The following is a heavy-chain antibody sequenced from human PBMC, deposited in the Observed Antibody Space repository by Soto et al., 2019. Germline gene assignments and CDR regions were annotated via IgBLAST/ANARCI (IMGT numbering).Heavy chain of an antibody. Sequence: GGSLRLSCAAPGFTFSSYGMHWVRQARGKGLEWVALISYDGNSKYYTDSVKCRFTISRDNSKNTLYLQMNSLRPEDTSVFYCAKDRLRGGFLTTATPNPLDVWGLGTKVTVSS. V-gene: IGHV3-30*18. D-gene: IGHD2-15*01. CDR1: GFTFSSYG. CDR2: ISYDGNSK. CDR3: AKDRLRGGFLTTATPNPLDV. J-gene: IGHJ6*02.